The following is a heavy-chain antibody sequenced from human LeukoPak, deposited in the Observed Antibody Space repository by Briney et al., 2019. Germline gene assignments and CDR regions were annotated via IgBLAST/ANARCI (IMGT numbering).Heavy chain of an antibody. CDR2: ISGSGGST. CDR3: AKAQGGATFEHFDY. CDR1: GFTFSSYA. J-gene: IGHJ4*02. D-gene: IGHD1-26*01. V-gene: IGHV3-23*01. Sequence: GGSLRPSCAASGFTFSSYAMSWVRQAPGEGLEWVSAISGSGGSTYYADSVKGRFTISRDNSKNTLYLQMNSLRAEDTAVYYCAKAQGGATFEHFDYWGQGTLVTVSS.